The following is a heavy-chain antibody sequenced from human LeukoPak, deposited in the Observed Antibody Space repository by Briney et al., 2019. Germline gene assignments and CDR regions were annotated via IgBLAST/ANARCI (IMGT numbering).Heavy chain of an antibody. J-gene: IGHJ6*03. CDR3: ARGYSSGWKYYYYYYMDV. CDR1: GGSISSDNYY. D-gene: IGHD6-19*01. CDR2: IYYSGTT. Sequence: PSETLSLTCTVSGGSISSDNYYWGWIRQPPGKGLEWIGSIYYSGTTYYNPSLKSRVTISVDTSKNQFSLKLSSVTAADTAVYYCARGYSSGWKYYYYYYMDVWGKGTTVTVSS. V-gene: IGHV4-39*07.